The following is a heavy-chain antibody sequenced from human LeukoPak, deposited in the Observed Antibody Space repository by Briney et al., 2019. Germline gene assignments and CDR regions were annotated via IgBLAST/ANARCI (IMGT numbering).Heavy chain of an antibody. CDR1: GFSFGDFG. Sequence: GGSLRLSCAASGFSFGDFGMSWVRQAPGKGLEWVSGINWNGVGTSYIDSVKGRFTISRDNAKNSLYLQMNSLRAEDTAVYYCARKQLSHFDYWGQGTLVTVSS. J-gene: IGHJ4*02. CDR3: ARKQLSHFDY. CDR2: INWNGVGT. D-gene: IGHD1-1*01. V-gene: IGHV3-20*04.